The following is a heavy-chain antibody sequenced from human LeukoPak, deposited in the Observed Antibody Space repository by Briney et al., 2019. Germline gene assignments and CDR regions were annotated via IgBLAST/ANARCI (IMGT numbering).Heavy chain of an antibody. Sequence: GGSLRLSCAASGFTFSNYWMGWVRQAPGKGLEWVANIRQDGGENHYVDSVKGRFTISRDNARNSLYLQMNSLRAEDTAVYYCTKWSSSGSYYTEWGQGTLVTVSS. V-gene: IGHV3-7*01. CDR3: TKWSSSGSYYTE. CDR1: GFTFSNYW. CDR2: IRQDGGEN. D-gene: IGHD3-10*01. J-gene: IGHJ4*02.